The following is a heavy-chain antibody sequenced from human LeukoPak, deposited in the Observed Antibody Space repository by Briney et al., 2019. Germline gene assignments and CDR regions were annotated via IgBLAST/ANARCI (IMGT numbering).Heavy chain of an antibody. CDR2: MNPNSGNT. Sequence: GASVKVSCKASGYTFTSYDINWVRQATGQGLEWMGWMNPNSGNTGYAQKFQGRVTITRNTSISTAYMELSSLRSEDTAVYYCARSIWDITMVRGANAYYYMDVWGKGTTVTVSS. J-gene: IGHJ6*03. V-gene: IGHV1-8*03. CDR1: GYTFTSYD. CDR3: ARSIWDITMVRGANAYYYMDV. D-gene: IGHD3-10*01.